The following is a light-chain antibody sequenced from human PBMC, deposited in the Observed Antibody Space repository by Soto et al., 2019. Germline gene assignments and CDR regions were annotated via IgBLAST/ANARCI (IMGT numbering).Light chain of an antibody. CDR3: KKYNSTHLS. CDR1: QSVLYSSNNKNY. CDR2: WAS. Sequence: DIVMTQSPDSLAVSLGERATINCKSSQSVLYSSNNKNYLAWYQQKPGQPPKLLIYWASTRESGVPDRFSGRGSGTDFNLTISSLQAVDVAVYYCKKYNSTHLSVGQGTKVEIK. J-gene: IGKJ1*01. V-gene: IGKV4-1*01.